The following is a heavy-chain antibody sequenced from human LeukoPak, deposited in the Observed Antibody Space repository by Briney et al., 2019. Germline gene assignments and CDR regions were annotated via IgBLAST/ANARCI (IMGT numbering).Heavy chain of an antibody. CDR2: IYYSGST. CDR3: ARTYSGSYYESDY. CDR1: GGSISSSSYY. Sequence: PSETLSLTCTVSGGSISSSSYYWGWIRQPPGKGLEWIGTIYYSGSTYYNPSLKSRVTISVDTSKNQFSLKLSSVTAADTAVYYCARTYSGSYYESDYWGQGTLVTVSS. D-gene: IGHD1-26*01. V-gene: IGHV4-39*01. J-gene: IGHJ4*02.